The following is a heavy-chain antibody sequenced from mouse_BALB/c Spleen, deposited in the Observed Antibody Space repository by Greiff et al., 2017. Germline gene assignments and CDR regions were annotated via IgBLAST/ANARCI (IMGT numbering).Heavy chain of an antibody. J-gene: IGHJ2*01. V-gene: IGHV5-4*02. D-gene: IGHD2-14*01. CDR1: GFTFSDYY. Sequence: EVKLMESGGGLVKPGGSLKLSCAASGFTFSDYYMYWVRQTPEKRLEWVATISDGGSYTYHPDSVKGRFTISRDNAKNNLYLQMSSLKSEDTAMYYCARGTTYYFDYWGQGTTLTVSS. CDR3: ARGTTYYFDY. CDR2: ISDGGSYT.